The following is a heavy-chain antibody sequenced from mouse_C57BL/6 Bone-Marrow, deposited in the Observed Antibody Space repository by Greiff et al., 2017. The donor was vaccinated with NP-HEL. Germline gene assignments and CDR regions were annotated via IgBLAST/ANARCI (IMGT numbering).Heavy chain of an antibody. CDR3: ARGGYWYFDV. J-gene: IGHJ1*03. CDR1: GYTFTSYT. V-gene: IGHV1-4*01. CDR2: INPSSGYT. Sequence: VQLQESGAELARPGASVKMSCKASGYTFTSYTMHWVKQRPGQGLEWIGYINPSSGYTKYNQKFKDKATLTADKSSSTAYMQLSSLTSEDSAVYYCARGGYWYFDVWGTGTTVTVSS.